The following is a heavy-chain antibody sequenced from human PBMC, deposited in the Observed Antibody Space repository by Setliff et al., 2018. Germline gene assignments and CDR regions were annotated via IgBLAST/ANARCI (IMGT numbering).Heavy chain of an antibody. CDR1: DGSLSTYY. J-gene: IGHJ3*01. CDR3: ATSYLTLEAAFDV. D-gene: IGHD1-1*01. Sequence: SETLSLTCTVSDGSLSTYYWSWIRQPPGKGLEFIGYVYYSGGAHSNPSLNSRVSISVDTSKNQFSLRLRSVTAADTAFYYCATSYLTLEAAFDVWGQGTMVTVSS. V-gene: IGHV4-59*04. CDR2: VYYSGGA.